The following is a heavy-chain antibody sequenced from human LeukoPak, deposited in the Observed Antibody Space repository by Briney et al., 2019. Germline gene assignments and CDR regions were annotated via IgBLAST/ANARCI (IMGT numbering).Heavy chain of an antibody. CDR2: INEYGTT. CDR1: GFTFSDFW. D-gene: IGHD5-18*01. J-gene: IGHJ4*02. Sequence: GGSLRLSCAASGFTFSDFWMYWVRQAPGKGLVWVSNINEYGTTAYADSVKGRFTISRDNAKNSLYLQMNSLRDEDTAVYYCASGGYSYRGYYFDYWGQGTLVTVSS. CDR3: ASGGYSYRGYYFDY. V-gene: IGHV3-69-1*01.